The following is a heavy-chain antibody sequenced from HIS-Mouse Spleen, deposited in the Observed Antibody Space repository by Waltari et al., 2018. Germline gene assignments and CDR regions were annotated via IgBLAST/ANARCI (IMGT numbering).Heavy chain of an antibody. CDR1: GGSFSGYY. Sequence: QVQLQQWGAGLLKPSETLSLTCAVYGGSFSGYYWSGIRQPPGKGLEWIGEINHSGSTNYNPSLKSRVTISVDTSKNQFSLKLSSVTAADTAVYYCARGRFHSWNDAFDIWGQGTMVTVSS. J-gene: IGHJ3*02. CDR3: ARGRFHSWNDAFDI. D-gene: IGHD1-1*01. V-gene: IGHV4-34*01. CDR2: INHSGST.